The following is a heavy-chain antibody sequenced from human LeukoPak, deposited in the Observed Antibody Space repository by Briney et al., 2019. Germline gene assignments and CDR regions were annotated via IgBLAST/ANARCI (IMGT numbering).Heavy chain of an antibody. Sequence: ASVKVSCKASGYTFTSCGISWVRQAPGQGLEWMGWISAYNGNTNYAQKFQGRVTMTRDTSTSTVYMELSSLRSEDTAVYYCAREICSSTSCHYYGMDVWGQGTTVTVSS. CDR3: AREICSSTSCHYYGMDV. V-gene: IGHV1-18*01. CDR2: ISAYNGNT. D-gene: IGHD2-2*01. CDR1: GYTFTSCG. J-gene: IGHJ6*02.